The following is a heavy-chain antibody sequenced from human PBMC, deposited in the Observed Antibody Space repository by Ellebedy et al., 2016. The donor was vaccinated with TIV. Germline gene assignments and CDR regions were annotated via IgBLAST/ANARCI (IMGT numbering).Heavy chain of an antibody. CDR1: GGSISSYY. D-gene: IGHD1-26*01. V-gene: IGHV4-59*12. Sequence: MPGGSLRLSCTVSGGSISSYYWSWIRQPPGKGLEWIGYIYYSGSTNYNPSLKSRVTISVDTSKNQFSLKLSSVTAADTAVYYCAREIVGALDYWGQGTLVTVSS. CDR3: AREIVGALDY. J-gene: IGHJ4*02. CDR2: IYYSGST.